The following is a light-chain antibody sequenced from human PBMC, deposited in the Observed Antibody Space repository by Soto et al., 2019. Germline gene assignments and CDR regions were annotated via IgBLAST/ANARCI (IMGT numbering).Light chain of an antibody. CDR3: QKYTNVPA. CDR1: QGISNY. V-gene: IGKV1-27*01. Sequence: DIQMTQSPSSLSASVGDRVTITCRASQGISNYLAWYQQIPGKVPKLLISAASTLQSGVPSRFSGSGSGTDFTLTISSLQPEDVATYYCQKYTNVPAFGGGTKVAIQ. J-gene: IGKJ4*01. CDR2: AAS.